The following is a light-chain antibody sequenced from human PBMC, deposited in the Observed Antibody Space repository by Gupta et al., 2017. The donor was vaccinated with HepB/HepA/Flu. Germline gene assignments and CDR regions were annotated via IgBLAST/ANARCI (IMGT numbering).Light chain of an antibody. J-gene: IGLJ2*01. CDR1: SSDVGGYDL. CDR2: EVN. Sequence: QSALTQPASVSGSPGQSITISCTGSSSDVGGYDLVSWYQQHPNKPPKLLIFEVNQRPSGVSNRFSGSKSGNTASLTISGLLPEDEADYHCCSYAGSQSVIFGGGTKLTVL. CDR3: CSYAGSQSVI. V-gene: IGLV2-23*02.